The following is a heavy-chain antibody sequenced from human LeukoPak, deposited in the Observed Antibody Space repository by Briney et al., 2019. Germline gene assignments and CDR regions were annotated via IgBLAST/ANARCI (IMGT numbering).Heavy chain of an antibody. J-gene: IGHJ4*02. CDR3: ARDLSSTTFFDY. CDR1: GITFSSYW. Sequence: GGSLRLSCAASGITFSSYWMSWVRQAPGKGLEWVANIKQDGSEKYYVDSVKGRFTISRDNAKNSLYLQMNSLRAEDTAVYYCARDLSSTTFFDYWGQGTLVTVSS. D-gene: IGHD2-2*01. V-gene: IGHV3-7*01. CDR2: IKQDGSEK.